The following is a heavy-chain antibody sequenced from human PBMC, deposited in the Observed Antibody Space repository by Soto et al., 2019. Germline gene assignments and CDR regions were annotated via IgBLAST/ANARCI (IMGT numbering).Heavy chain of an antibody. Sequence: SETLSLTCAVYGGSFSGYYWSWIRQPPGKGLEWIGEINHSGSTNYNPSLKSRVTISVDTSKNQFSLKLSSVTAADTAVYYCARKTTLDAFDIWGQGTMVTVSS. D-gene: IGHD1-1*01. CDR3: ARKTTLDAFDI. J-gene: IGHJ3*02. CDR1: GGSFSGYY. CDR2: INHSGST. V-gene: IGHV4-34*01.